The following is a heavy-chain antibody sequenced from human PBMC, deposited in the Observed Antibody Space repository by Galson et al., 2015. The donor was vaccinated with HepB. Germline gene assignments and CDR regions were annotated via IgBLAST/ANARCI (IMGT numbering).Heavy chain of an antibody. J-gene: IGHJ6*03. V-gene: IGHV1-69*01. D-gene: IGHD6-6*01. Sequence: SCKASGGTFSSYAISGVRQAPGQGLEWMGGIIPIFGTANYAQKFQGRVTITADESTSTAYMELSSLRSEDTAVYYCARSSSARGFYYYYMDVWGKGTTVTVSS. CDR1: GGTFSSYA. CDR2: IIPIFGTA. CDR3: ARSSSARGFYYYYMDV.